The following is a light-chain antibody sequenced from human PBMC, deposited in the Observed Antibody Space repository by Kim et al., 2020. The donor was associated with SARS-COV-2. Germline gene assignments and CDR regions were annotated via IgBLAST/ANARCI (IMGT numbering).Light chain of an antibody. V-gene: IGLV2-14*03. J-gene: IGLJ2*01. CDR2: DVT. Sequence: QSLPISCSGSTTDIGAYNFVSWYQQHPGRAPKLIIYDVTKRPSGISDRFSGSKSGNTASLIVSGLQTEDEADYYCSSYTSIKSSVLFGGGTKVTVL. CDR1: TTDIGAYNF. CDR3: SSYTSIKSSVL.